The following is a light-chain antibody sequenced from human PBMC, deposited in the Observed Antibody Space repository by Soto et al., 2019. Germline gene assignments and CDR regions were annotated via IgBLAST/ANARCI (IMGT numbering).Light chain of an antibody. J-gene: IGKJ2*01. CDR2: GAS. CDR1: QSVSSN. CDR3: QQYNYWYT. Sequence: EIVMMQSPATLSVSPGERATLSCRASQSVSSNLAWYQQKPGQAPRLLIYGASTRATGIPARFSGSGSGTEFTLTISSLQSEDCAVYYCQQYNYWYTFGQGTKLEIK. V-gene: IGKV3-15*01.